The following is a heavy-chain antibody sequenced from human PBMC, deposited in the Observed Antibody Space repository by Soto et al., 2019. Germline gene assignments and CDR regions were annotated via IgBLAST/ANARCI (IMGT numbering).Heavy chain of an antibody. CDR2: ISAYNGNT. CDR1: GYTFTTYG. D-gene: IGHD3-10*01. CDR3: ARDRMVRGYRPYSWFDP. V-gene: IGHV1-18*01. J-gene: IGHJ5*02. Sequence: ASVKVSCKTSGYTFTTYGISWVRQAPGQGLEWMGWISAYNGNTNYAQKLQGRVTMTTDTSTSTAYMEPRSLRSDDTAVYYCARDRMVRGYRPYSWFDPWGQGTLVTVSS.